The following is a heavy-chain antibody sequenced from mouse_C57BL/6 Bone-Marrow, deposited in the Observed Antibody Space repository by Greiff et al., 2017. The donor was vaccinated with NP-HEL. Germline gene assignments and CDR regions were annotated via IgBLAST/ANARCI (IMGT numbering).Heavy chain of an antibody. CDR1: GYTFTDYE. J-gene: IGHJ2*01. CDR3: TRVGRRDY. V-gene: IGHV1-15*01. Sequence: VQLVESGAELVRPGASVTLSCKASGYTFTDYEMHWVKQTPVHGLEWIGAIDPETGGTAYNQKFKGKAILTADQTSSTTYMELRSLTSEDAAVDYCTRVGRRDYWGQGTTLTVSA. CDR2: IDPETGGT. D-gene: IGHD4-1*01.